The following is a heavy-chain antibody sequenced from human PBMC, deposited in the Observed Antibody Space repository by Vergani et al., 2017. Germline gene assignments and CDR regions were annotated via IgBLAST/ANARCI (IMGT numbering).Heavy chain of an antibody. CDR3: GRGSDNYN. Sequence: EVQLLQSEGAVVQPGGSLRLSCVVSGFTFSSHAMSWVRQGHGQGLEWVSSMKNTGDSTHYADPVKGRFTISRDNSKNTLYLQMNSLRVEDTAVYYCGRGSDNYNWGQGTLVTVSS. D-gene: IGHD5-24*01. CDR1: GFTFSSHA. J-gene: IGHJ4*02. CDR2: MKNTGDST. V-gene: IGHV3-23*01.